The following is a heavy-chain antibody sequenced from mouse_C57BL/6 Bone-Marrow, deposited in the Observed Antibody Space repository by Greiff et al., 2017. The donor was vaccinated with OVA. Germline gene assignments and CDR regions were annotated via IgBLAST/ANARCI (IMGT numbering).Heavy chain of an antibody. D-gene: IGHD2-14*01. CDR2: INSDGGST. CDR3: ARQVPRYWYFDV. CDR1: EYEFPSYD. J-gene: IGHJ1*03. Sequence: EVQVVESGGGLVQPGESLKLSCESNEYEFPSYDMSWVRQTPEKRLELVAAINSDGGSTYYPDPMERRFIISRDNTKKTLYLQMSSLKSEDTALYYCARQVPRYWYFDVWGTGTTVTVSS. V-gene: IGHV5-2*01.